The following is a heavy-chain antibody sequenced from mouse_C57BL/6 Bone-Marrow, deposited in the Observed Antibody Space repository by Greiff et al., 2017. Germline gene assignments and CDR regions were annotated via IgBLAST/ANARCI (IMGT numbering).Heavy chain of an antibody. CDR3: ASELTGFYAMDY. CDR1: GFTFSSYA. V-gene: IGHV5-4*03. Sequence: EVKLVESGGGLVKPGGSLKLSCAASGFTFSSYAMSWVRQTPEKRLEWVATISDGGSYTYYPDNVKGRFTISRDNAKNNLYLQMSHLKSEDTAMYYCASELTGFYAMDYWGQGTSVTVSS. D-gene: IGHD4-1*01. J-gene: IGHJ4*01. CDR2: ISDGGSYT.